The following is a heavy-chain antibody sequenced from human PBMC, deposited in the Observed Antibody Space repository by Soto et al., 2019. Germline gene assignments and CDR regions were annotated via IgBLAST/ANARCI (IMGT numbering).Heavy chain of an antibody. CDR2: IIPVFLTP. CDR3: AGGLDSYGPGGDYYYGLDI. V-gene: IGHV1-69*01. D-gene: IGHD5-18*01. CDR1: GGTFSSNA. J-gene: IGHJ6*02. Sequence: QVQLVQSGAEVKTPGSSVKVSCKASGGTFSSNAISWVRQAPGQGLEWMGGIIPVFLTPIYAQKFQGSVTITADESTSTACLELKGLRSEDTAVFYCAGGLDSYGPGGDYYYGLDIWGQGTTVTVSS.